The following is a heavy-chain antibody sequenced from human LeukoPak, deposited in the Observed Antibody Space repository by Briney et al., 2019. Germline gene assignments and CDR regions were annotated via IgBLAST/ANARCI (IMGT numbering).Heavy chain of an antibody. Sequence: SETLSLTCTVSGGSISSGGYYWSWIRQHPGKGLEWIGYIYYSGSTYYNPSLRSRVTISVGTSKNQFSLKLSSVTAADTAVYYCARDPDYYGSGRINDAFDIWGQGTMVTVSS. V-gene: IGHV4-31*03. J-gene: IGHJ3*02. CDR3: ARDPDYYGSGRINDAFDI. D-gene: IGHD3-10*01. CDR2: IYYSGST. CDR1: GGSISSGGYY.